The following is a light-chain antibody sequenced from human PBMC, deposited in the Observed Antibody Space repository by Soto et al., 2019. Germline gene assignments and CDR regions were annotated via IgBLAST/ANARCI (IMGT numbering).Light chain of an antibody. V-gene: IGKV1-39*01. J-gene: IGKJ2*01. Sequence: DIQMTQSPSSLSASVGDRITISCRANQSVSRYLNWYQQKPGTAPKPLIYAAANMQDGVPSRFSGSGSSTDFTLTISSLQPEDFATYYCQQSYDLPRTFGQGTKLEIK. CDR2: AAA. CDR3: QQSYDLPRT. CDR1: QSVSRY.